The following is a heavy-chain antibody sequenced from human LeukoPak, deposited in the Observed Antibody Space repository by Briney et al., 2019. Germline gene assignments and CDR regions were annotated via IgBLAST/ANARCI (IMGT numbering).Heavy chain of an antibody. CDR2: ISSSSRYI. V-gene: IGHV3-21*01. Sequence: GGSLRLSCAASGFTFSSYSMNWVRQAPGKGLEWVSSISSSSRYIYYADSVKGRFTISRDNAKNSLYLQMNSLRAEDTAVYYCARDPGQGWFDPWGQGTLVTVSS. CDR1: GFTFSSYS. CDR3: ARDPGQGWFDP. J-gene: IGHJ5*02.